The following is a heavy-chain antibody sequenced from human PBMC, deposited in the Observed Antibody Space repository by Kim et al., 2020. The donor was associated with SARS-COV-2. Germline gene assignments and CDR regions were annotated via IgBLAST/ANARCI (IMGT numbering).Heavy chain of an antibody. CDR3: ARGSWGFDS. J-gene: IGHJ4*02. V-gene: IGHV5-51*01. CDR2: SDT. D-gene: IGHD3-16*01. Sequence: SDTRYTPSFQGQVTIYADKSISTAYLQWSSLKASDTAIYYCARGSWGFDSWGQGTLVTVSS.